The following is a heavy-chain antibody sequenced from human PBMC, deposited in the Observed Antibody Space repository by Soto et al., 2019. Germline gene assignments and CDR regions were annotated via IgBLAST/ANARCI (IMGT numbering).Heavy chain of an antibody. Sequence: GGSLRLSCAASGFTFSTYNMNWVRQAPGKGLEWVSSITSSIYIYYTDSVKVRFTISIDIAKNSMYLSMNSLRAEDTAVDYCATDRGDYYYDSSGYSWERWGQGTLVTGSS. D-gene: IGHD3-22*01. V-gene: IGHV3-21*01. CDR3: ATDRGDYYYDSSGYSWER. CDR1: GFTFSTYN. J-gene: IGHJ4*02. CDR2: ITSSIYI.